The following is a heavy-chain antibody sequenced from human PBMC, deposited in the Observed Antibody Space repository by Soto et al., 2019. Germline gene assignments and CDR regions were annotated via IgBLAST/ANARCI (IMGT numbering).Heavy chain of an antibody. D-gene: IGHD6-19*01. CDR1: GYTFSSYG. V-gene: IGHV1-18*01. Sequence: GASVKVSCKTSGYTFSSYGINWVRQAPGQGLEWMGWISGYNGNTNYAQTVQSRVTMTTDTSTGTVYMELRSLKSDDTAIYFCSRFIMVGGWFDPSYYHGMDVWGQGTTVTVSS. CDR3: SRFIMVGGWFDPSYYHGMDV. J-gene: IGHJ6*02. CDR2: ISGYNGNT.